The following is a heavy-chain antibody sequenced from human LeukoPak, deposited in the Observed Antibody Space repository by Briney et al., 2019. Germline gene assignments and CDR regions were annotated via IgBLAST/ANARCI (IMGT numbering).Heavy chain of an antibody. CDR1: GFTFSSYA. J-gene: IGHJ3*02. Sequence: GGSLRLPCAASGFTFSSYAMSWVRQAPGKGLEWVSAISGSGGGTYYADSVKGRFTISRDNSKNTLYLQMNSLRAEDTAVYYCAKVADVVVVINAFDIWGQGTMVTVSS. V-gene: IGHV3-23*01. D-gene: IGHD3-22*01. CDR2: ISGSGGGT. CDR3: AKVADVVVVINAFDI.